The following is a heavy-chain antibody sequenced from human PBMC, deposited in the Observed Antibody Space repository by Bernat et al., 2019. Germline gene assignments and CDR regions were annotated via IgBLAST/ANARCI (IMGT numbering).Heavy chain of an antibody. Sequence: QVQLVESGGGVVQPGRSLRLSCAASGFTFSSYGMHWVRQAPGKGLEWVAVITYDGSNKYYADSVKGRFTISRDNSKNTLYLQMNSLRAEDTAVYYCAKVIAVVGTSGSCAFDVWGQGTMVTVSS. CDR2: ITYDGSNK. CDR1: GFTFSSYG. CDR3: AKVIAVVGTSGSCAFDV. D-gene: IGHD6-13*01. J-gene: IGHJ3*01. V-gene: IGHV3-30*18.